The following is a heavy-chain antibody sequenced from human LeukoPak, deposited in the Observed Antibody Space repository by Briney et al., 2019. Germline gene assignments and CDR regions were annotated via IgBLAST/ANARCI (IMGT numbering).Heavy chain of an antibody. J-gene: IGHJ4*02. D-gene: IGHD3-22*01. CDR2: ISGSGGST. V-gene: IGHV3-23*01. CDR1: GFTFSSYA. CDR3: AATPEFYYDSSAYYYFHY. Sequence: GGSLRLSCAASGFTFSSYAMSWVRQAPGKGLEWVSAISGSGGSTDYADSVKGRFTISRDNAKNSLYLQMNNLGAEDRAVYYCAATPEFYYDSSAYYYFHYWGQGTLVTVSS.